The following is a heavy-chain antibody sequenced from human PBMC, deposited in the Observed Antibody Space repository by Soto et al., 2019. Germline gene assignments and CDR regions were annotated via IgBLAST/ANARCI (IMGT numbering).Heavy chain of an antibody. J-gene: IGHJ4*02. Sequence: LSLTCAVSGGSISGSYYYWGWLRQSPGRGPEWIGSVFYTGFTSYNPSLESRVSVSVDTSKNQLSLKVSAVTAADTAVYYCASSQKGYNWNYFDHWGQGALVTVSS. CDR3: ASSQKGYNWNYFDH. CDR2: VFYTGFT. D-gene: IGHD1-20*01. CDR1: GGSISGSYYY. V-gene: IGHV4-39*01.